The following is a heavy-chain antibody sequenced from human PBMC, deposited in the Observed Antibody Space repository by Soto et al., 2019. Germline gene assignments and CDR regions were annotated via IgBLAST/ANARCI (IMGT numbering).Heavy chain of an antibody. CDR2: IYHSGST. CDR3: ARLQEWDYYYYGMDV. Sequence: SETLSLTCAVSGGSISSSNWWSWVRQPPGKGLEGIGEIYHSGSTNYNPSLKSRVTISVDKSKNQFSLKLSSVTAADTAVYYCARLQEWDYYYYGMDVWGQGTTVTVSS. J-gene: IGHJ6*02. D-gene: IGHD3-3*01. V-gene: IGHV4-4*02. CDR1: GGSISSSNW.